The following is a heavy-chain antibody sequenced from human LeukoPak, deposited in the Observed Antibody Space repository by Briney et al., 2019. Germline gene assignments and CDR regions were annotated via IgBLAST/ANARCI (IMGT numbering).Heavy chain of an antibody. CDR2: IKQDGSEE. D-gene: IGHD5-12*01. Sequence: GGSLRLSCAASGFTFSSYWMSWVRQAPGKGLEWVANIKQDGSEEYYVDSVKGRFTISRDNAKNSLYLQMNSLRAEDTAVYYCARDPFWSGYDSNNWFDPWGQGTLVTVSS. V-gene: IGHV3-7*01. CDR3: ARDPFWSGYDSNNWFDP. J-gene: IGHJ5*02. CDR1: GFTFSSYW.